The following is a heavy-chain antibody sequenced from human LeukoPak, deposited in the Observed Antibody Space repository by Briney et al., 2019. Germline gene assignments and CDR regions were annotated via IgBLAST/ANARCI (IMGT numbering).Heavy chain of an antibody. CDR2: IYSSGSI. Sequence: SETLSLTCTVSGGSISNYYWSWIRQPAGKELEWIGRIYSSGSINYNPSLKSRVTMSVDTSKNQFSLKLSSVTAADTAVYYCARYGVFGTVTKFYFDYWGQGTLVTVSS. D-gene: IGHD4-17*01. V-gene: IGHV4-4*07. J-gene: IGHJ4*02. CDR1: GGSISNYY. CDR3: ARYGVFGTVTKFYFDY.